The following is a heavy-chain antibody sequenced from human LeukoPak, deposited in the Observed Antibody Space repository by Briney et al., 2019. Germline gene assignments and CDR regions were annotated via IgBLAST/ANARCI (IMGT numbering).Heavy chain of an antibody. CDR3: ARDRNFPAYYFDF. Sequence: GGSLRLSCAASGFAFRNHGMHWVRQAPGKGLEWLAVIWYDGSEKYYADSVQGRFTVSRDNSKNALYLQLNSLGAEDTAVYYCARDRNFPAYYFDFWGQGALVTVSS. CDR1: GFAFRNHG. J-gene: IGHJ4*02. D-gene: IGHD3-10*01. CDR2: IWYDGSEK. V-gene: IGHV3-33*01.